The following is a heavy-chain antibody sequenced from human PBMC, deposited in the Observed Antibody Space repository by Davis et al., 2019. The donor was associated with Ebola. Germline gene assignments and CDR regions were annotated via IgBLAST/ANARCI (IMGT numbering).Heavy chain of an antibody. CDR3: ARDIYYGSGSYFPWFDP. D-gene: IGHD3-10*01. CDR1: GFTFSSYA. V-gene: IGHV3-21*01. J-gene: IGHJ5*02. CDR2: ISSSSSYI. Sequence: GESLKISCAASGFTFSSYAMSWVRQAPGKGLEWVSSISSSSSYIYYADSVKGRFTISRDNAKNSLYLQMNSLRAEDTAVYYCARDIYYGSGSYFPWFDPWGQGTLVTVSS.